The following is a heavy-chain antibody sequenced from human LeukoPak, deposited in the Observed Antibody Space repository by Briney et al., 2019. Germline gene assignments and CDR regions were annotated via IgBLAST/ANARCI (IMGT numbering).Heavy chain of an antibody. V-gene: IGHV4-34*01. Sequence: SETLSLTCAVYGGSFSGYYWSWVRQPPGMGLEWIGEINHSGSTNYNPSLKSRVTISVDTSKNQFSLKLSSVTAADTAVYYCARGGGSSGYYLDYWGQGTLVTVSS. CDR3: ARGGGSSGYYLDY. CDR2: INHSGST. J-gene: IGHJ4*02. D-gene: IGHD3-22*01. CDR1: GGSFSGYY.